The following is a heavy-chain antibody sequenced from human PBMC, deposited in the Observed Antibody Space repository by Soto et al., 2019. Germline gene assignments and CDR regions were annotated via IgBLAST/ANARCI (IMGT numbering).Heavy chain of an antibody. J-gene: IGHJ4*02. CDR2: ISGSGGST. CDR3: AKAQLAFTPYGSGRGSDY. D-gene: IGHD3-10*01. CDR1: GFTFSSYA. Sequence: EVQLLESGGGLVQPGGSLRLSCAASGFTFSSYAMSWVRQAPGKGLEWVSAISGSGGSTYYADSVKGRFTISRDNSKNTRYLQMNSLRAEDTAVYYCAKAQLAFTPYGSGRGSDYWGQGTLVTVSS. V-gene: IGHV3-23*01.